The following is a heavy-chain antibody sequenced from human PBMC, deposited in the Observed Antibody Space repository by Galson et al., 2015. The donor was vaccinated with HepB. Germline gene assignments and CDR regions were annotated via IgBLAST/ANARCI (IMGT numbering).Heavy chain of an antibody. V-gene: IGHV3-53*01. D-gene: IGHD4-17*01. CDR3: AKDRGYGDYDADYYYGMDV. CDR2: IYSGGGT. CDR1: GLLVSSNY. Sequence: SLRLSCAASGLLVSSNYMSWVRQAPGKGLEWVSVIYSGGGTDYADSVKGRFTISRDNSKNTLYLQMNSLRAEDTAVYYCAKDRGYGDYDADYYYGMDVWGQGTTVTVSS. J-gene: IGHJ6*02.